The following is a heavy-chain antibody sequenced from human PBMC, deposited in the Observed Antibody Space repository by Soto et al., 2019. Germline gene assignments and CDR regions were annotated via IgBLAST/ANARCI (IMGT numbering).Heavy chain of an antibody. CDR2: IYHSGST. V-gene: IGHV4-30-2*01. CDR3: ARDSSSSGRYYYYYYGMDV. CDR1: GGSISSGGYS. D-gene: IGHD6-6*01. J-gene: IGHJ6*02. Sequence: SETLSLTCAVSGGSISSGGYSWSWIRQPPGKGLEWIGYIYHSGSTYYNPSLKSRVTISVDRSKNQFSLKLSSVTAADTAVYYCARDSSSSGRYYYYYYGMDVWGQGTTVTVSS.